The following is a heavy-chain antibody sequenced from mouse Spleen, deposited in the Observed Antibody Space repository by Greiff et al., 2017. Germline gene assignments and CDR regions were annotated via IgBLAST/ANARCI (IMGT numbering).Heavy chain of an antibody. D-gene: IGHD1-1*01. J-gene: IGHJ4*01. V-gene: IGHV3-6*01. CDR2: ISYDGSN. CDR3: ARGDYYGSSYAMDY. CDR1: GYSITSGYY. Sequence: EVQLQESGPGLVKPSQSLSLTCSVTGYSITSGYYWKWIRQFPGNKLEWMGYISYDGSNNYNPSLKNRISITRDTSKNQFFLKLNSVTTEDTATYYCARGDYYGSSYAMDYWGQGTSVTVSS.